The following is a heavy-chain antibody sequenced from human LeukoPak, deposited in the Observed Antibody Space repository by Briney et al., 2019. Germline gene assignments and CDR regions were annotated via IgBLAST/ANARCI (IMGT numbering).Heavy chain of an antibody. D-gene: IGHD2-8*01. V-gene: IGHV3-7*01. J-gene: IGHJ4*02. Sequence: GGSLGLSCAASGFTFSSYWMSWVRQAPGKGLEWVANIKQDGSEKYYVDSVKGRFTTSRDNAKNSLYLQMNSLRAEDTAVYYCARDGYCTNGVCYTGPSYFDYWGQGTLVTVSS. CDR3: ARDGYCTNGVCYTGPSYFDY. CDR1: GFTFSSYW. CDR2: IKQDGSEK.